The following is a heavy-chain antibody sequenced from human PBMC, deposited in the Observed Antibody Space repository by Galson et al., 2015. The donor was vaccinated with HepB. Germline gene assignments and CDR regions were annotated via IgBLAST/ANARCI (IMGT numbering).Heavy chain of an antibody. V-gene: IGHV3-7*01. D-gene: IGHD1-14*01. CDR2: IKQDGSAT. CDR3: ARDLITAPVLDY. Sequence: SLRLSCAASGFTFSSYWMSWVRQAPGKGLEWVGHIKQDGSATSYVDSVKGRFTISRDNSKNTLYLQMNSLRAEDTAVYYCARDLITAPVLDYWGQGTLVTVSS. J-gene: IGHJ4*02. CDR1: GFTFSSYW.